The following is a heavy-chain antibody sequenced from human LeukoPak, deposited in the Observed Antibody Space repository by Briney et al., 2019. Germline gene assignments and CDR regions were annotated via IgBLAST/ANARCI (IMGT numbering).Heavy chain of an antibody. CDR3: ARDVGVATIRDAFDI. J-gene: IGHJ3*02. CDR2: ISYDGSNK. V-gene: IGHV3-30-3*01. Sequence: GGSLRLSCAASGFTFSNYKFNWVRQAPGKGLEWVAVISYDGSNKYYADSVKGRFTISRDNSKNTLYLQMNSLRAEDTAVYYCARDVGVATIRDAFDIWGQGTMVTVSS. D-gene: IGHD5-12*01. CDR1: GFTFSNYK.